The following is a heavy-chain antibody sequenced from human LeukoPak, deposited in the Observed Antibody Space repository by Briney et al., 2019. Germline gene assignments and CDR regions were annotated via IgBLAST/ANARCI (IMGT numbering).Heavy chain of an antibody. Sequence: SETLSLTCTVSGGSISSSSYYWGWIRQPPGKGLEWIGSIYYSGSTYYNPSLKSRVTISVDTSKNQFSLKLSSVTAADTAVYYCARLVLAANYYMDVWGKGTTVTVSS. CDR1: GGSISSSSYY. J-gene: IGHJ6*03. D-gene: IGHD2-15*01. CDR3: ARLVLAANYYMDV. CDR2: IYYSGST. V-gene: IGHV4-39*07.